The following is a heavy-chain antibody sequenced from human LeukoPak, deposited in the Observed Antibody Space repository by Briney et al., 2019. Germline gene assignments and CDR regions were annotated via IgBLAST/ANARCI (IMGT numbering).Heavy chain of an antibody. CDR2: IYSGGST. J-gene: IGHJ3*02. D-gene: IGHD5-24*01. CDR3: ARATDGYNHAFDI. Sequence: SCKASGYTFTSYGISWVRQAPGKGLEWVSVIYSGGSTYYADSVKGRFTISRHNSKNTLYLQMNSLRAEDTAVYYCARATDGYNHAFDIWGQGTMVTVSS. CDR1: GYTFTSYG. V-gene: IGHV3-53*04.